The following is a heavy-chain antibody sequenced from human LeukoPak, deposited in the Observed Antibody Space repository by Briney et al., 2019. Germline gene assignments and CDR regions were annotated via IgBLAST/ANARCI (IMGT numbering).Heavy chain of an antibody. J-gene: IGHJ4*02. D-gene: IGHD2-21*01. CDR3: ASRHCSGGDCYFAGADPFDH. CDR1: GFTVSSTY. CDR2: VYKDGKK. V-gene: IGHV3-53*01. Sequence: GGSLRLSCAASGFTVSSTYMSWVRQSPGKGLEWVSVVYKDGKKFYIDSVKGRFAISRDTSKNTVYLQMNNLRAEDTAVYYCASRHCSGGDCYFAGADPFDHWGQGTLVTVSS.